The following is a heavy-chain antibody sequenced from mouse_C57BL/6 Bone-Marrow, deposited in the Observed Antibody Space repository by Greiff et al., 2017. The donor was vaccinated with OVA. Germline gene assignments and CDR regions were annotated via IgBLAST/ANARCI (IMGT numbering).Heavy chain of an antibody. CDR3: ARRNYGYDVYAMDY. J-gene: IGHJ4*01. Sequence: EVQGVESGPELVKPGASVKIPCKASGYTFTDYNMDWVKQSHGKSLEWIGDINPNNGGTIYNQKFKGKATLTVDKSSSTAYMELRSLTSEDTAVYYCARRNYGYDVYAMDYWGQGTSVTVSS. CDR1: GYTFTDYN. V-gene: IGHV1-18*01. D-gene: IGHD2-2*01. CDR2: INPNNGGT.